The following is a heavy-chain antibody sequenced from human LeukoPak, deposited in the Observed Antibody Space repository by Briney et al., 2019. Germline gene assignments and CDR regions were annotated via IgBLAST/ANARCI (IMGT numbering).Heavy chain of an antibody. D-gene: IGHD3-3*01. CDR3: AKEPVGDFWSGSFLESGMDV. Sequence: GGSLRLSCAASGFTFSSYAMSWVRQAPGKGLEWVSAISGSGGSTYYADSVKGRFTISRDNSKNTLYLQMNSLRAEDTAVYYCAKEPVGDFWSGSFLESGMDVWGKGTTVTVSS. V-gene: IGHV3-23*01. CDR1: GFTFSSYA. CDR2: ISGSGGST. J-gene: IGHJ6*04.